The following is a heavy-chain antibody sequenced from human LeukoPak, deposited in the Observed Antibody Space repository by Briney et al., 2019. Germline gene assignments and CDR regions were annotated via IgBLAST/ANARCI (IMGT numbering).Heavy chain of an antibody. V-gene: IGHV3-7*01. J-gene: IGHJ4*02. CDR3: ARDHGTGWYVDYFDY. Sequence: GGSLRLSCAASGFTFSNYWMSWVRQAPGKGLEWVANIKQDGSEKYYLDSVKGRFIISRDNAENSLYLQMNSLRAEDTALYYCARDHGTGWYVDYFDYWGQGTPVTVSS. CDR1: GFTFSNYW. CDR2: IKQDGSEK. D-gene: IGHD6-19*01.